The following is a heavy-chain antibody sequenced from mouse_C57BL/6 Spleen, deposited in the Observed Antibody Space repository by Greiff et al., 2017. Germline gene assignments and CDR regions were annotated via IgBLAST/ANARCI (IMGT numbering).Heavy chain of an antibody. Sequence: EVKLVESGGGLVQPGGSLKLSCAASGFTFSDYYMYWVRQTPEKRLEWVAYISNGGGSTYYPDTVKGRFTISRDNAKNTLYLQMSRLKSEDTAMYYCARRYGSSYAMDYWGQGTSVTVSS. CDR2: ISNGGGST. D-gene: IGHD1-1*01. CDR3: ARRYGSSYAMDY. J-gene: IGHJ4*01. CDR1: GFTFSDYY. V-gene: IGHV5-12*01.